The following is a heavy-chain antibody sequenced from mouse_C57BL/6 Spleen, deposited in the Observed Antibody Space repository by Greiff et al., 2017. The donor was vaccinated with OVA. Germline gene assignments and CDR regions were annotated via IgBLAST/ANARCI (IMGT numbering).Heavy chain of an antibody. CDR1: GYTFTSYW. CDR3: ARGLRLQAMDY. Sequence: QVHVKQPGAELVRPGSSVKLSCKASGYTFTSYWMHWVKQRPIQGLEWIGNIDPSDSETHYNQKFKDKATLTVDKSSSTAYMQLSSLTSEDSAVYYCARGLRLQAMDYWGQGTSVTVSS. V-gene: IGHV1-52*01. CDR2: IDPSDSET. J-gene: IGHJ4*01. D-gene: IGHD3-2*02.